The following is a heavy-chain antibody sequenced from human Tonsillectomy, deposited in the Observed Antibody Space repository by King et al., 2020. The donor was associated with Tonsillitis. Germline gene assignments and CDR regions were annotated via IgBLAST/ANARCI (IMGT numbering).Heavy chain of an antibody. D-gene: IGHD6-6*01. V-gene: IGHV3-23*04. CDR1: GFTFSSYA. Sequence: VQLVESGGGLVQPGGSLRLSCAASGFTFSSYALSWVRQTPGKGLEWVSGISASAGSAYFADSVKGRFTISRDNSKNTLYLQMNSLRAEDTAIYFCAKEMRGTYSSSSSFHSWGQGTLVTVSS. CDR3: AKEMRGTYSSSSSFHS. CDR2: ISASAGSA. J-gene: IGHJ4*02.